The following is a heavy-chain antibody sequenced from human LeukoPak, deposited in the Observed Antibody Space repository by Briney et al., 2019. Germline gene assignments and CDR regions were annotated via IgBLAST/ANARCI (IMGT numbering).Heavy chain of an antibody. V-gene: IGHV3-30*04. CDR3: ARERYGDYVFDY. CDR2: ISYDGSNK. D-gene: IGHD4-17*01. J-gene: IGHJ4*02. Sequence: GGSLRLSCAASGFTFSSYAMHWVRQAPGKGLEWLAVISYDGSNKYYADSVKGRFTISRDNSKNTLYLQMNSLRAEDTAVYYCARERYGDYVFDYWGQGTLVTVSS. CDR1: GFTFSSYA.